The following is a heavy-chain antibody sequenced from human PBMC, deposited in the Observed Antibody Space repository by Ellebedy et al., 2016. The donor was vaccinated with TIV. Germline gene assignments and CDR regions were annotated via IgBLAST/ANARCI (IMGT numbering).Heavy chain of an antibody. CDR3: ARTPPTMYSSSYIDY. D-gene: IGHD6-13*01. CDR1: GGSISSSSYY. J-gene: IGHJ4*02. Sequence: SETLSLXCTVSGGSISSSSYYWGWIRQPPGKGLEWIGSMYYSGSTYYNPSLKSRVTISVDTSKNQFSLKLSSVTAADTAVYYCARTPPTMYSSSYIDYWGQGTLVTVSS. V-gene: IGHV4-39*01. CDR2: MYYSGST.